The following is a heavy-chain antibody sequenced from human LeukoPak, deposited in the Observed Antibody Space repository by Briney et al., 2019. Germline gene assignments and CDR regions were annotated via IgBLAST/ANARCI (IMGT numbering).Heavy chain of an antibody. D-gene: IGHD3-16*02. CDR1: GASISNFY. Sequence: PSETLSLTCTVSGASISNFYWSWIRQAPGQGLEWIGYMLYSGSTNQKPSLRCRVTISVDTSKNQVSLKLSSVTAADTAVYYCARSDIWGSYRFLDYWGQGILVTVSS. J-gene: IGHJ4*01. CDR3: ARSDIWGSYRFLDY. CDR2: MLYSGST. V-gene: IGHV4-59*08.